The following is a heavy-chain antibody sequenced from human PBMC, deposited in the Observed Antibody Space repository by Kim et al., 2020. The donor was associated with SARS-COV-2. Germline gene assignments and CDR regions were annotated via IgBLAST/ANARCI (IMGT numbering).Heavy chain of an antibody. CDR2: IYYSGST. D-gene: IGHD3-10*01. J-gene: IGHJ5*02. CDR1: GGSISSGGYY. V-gene: IGHV4-31*03. CDR3: ARDAGSGPMGFDP. Sequence: SETLSLTCTVSGGSISSGGYYWSWIRQHPGKGLEWIGYIYYSGSTYYNPSLKSRVTISVDTSKNQFSLKLSSVTAADTAVYYCARDAGSGPMGFDPWGQGTLVTVSS.